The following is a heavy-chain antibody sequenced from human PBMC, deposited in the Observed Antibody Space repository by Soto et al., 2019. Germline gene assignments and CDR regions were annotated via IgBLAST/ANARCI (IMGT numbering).Heavy chain of an antibody. CDR2: VWFDGSNK. CDR1: GFTFSNYG. J-gene: IGHJ2*01. D-gene: IGHD2-15*01. V-gene: IGHV3-33*01. CDR3: ARDPTIFRVEGYFDL. Sequence: VGSLRLSCAASGFTFSNYGMHWVRQAPGKGLEWVAVVWFDGSNKYYADSVVGRFTISRDNSKNTLSLQMNRLRVGDTAVYYCARDPTIFRVEGYFDLWGRGTLVTVSS.